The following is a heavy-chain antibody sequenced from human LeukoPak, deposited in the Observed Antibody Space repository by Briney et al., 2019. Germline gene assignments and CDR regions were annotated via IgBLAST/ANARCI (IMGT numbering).Heavy chain of an antibody. J-gene: IGHJ5*02. D-gene: IGHD1-1*01. CDR1: GGTFSSYT. CDR2: IIPILGIA. Sequence: SVKVSCKASGGTFSSYTISWVRQAPGQGREWMGRIIPILGIANYAQKFQGRVTITADKSTSTAYMELSSLRSEDTAVYYCARELERLGWFDPWGQGTLVTVSS. V-gene: IGHV1-69*04. CDR3: ARELERLGWFDP.